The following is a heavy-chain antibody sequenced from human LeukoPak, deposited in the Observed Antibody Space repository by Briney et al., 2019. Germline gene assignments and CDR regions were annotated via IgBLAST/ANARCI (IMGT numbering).Heavy chain of an antibody. CDR2: INHSGST. D-gene: IGHD3-10*01. CDR1: GGSFSGYY. Sequence: KSSETLSLTCAVYGGSFSGYYWSWIRQPPGKGLEWIGEINHSGSTNYNPSLKSRVTISVDTSKNQFSLKLSSVTAADTAVYYCAVRDTHPHYYGSGSYRRGLGAFDIWGQGTMVTVSS. V-gene: IGHV4-34*01. J-gene: IGHJ3*02. CDR3: AVRDTHPHYYGSGSYRRGLGAFDI.